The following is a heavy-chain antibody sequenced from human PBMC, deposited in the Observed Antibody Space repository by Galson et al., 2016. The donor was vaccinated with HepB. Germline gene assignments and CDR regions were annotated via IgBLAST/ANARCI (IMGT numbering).Heavy chain of an antibody. J-gene: IGHJ4*02. CDR1: GYTFSSHH. CDR2: INPSGGST. V-gene: IGHV1-46*01. Sequence: SVKVSCKASGYTFSSHHMNWVRQAPGQGLEWMGIINPSGGSTDYAQKFQGRVTMTRDTSTSTLYMELTSLRSVDTAVYYCARDLSYWGQGTLVTVSS. CDR3: ARDLSY.